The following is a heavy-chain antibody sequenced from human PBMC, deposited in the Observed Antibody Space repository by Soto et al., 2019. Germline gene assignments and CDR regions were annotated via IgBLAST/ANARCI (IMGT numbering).Heavy chain of an antibody. V-gene: IGHV3-30-3*01. CDR2: ILHDGTNQ. Sequence: GGSLRLSCSASGFTFSNYPMHWVRQAPGKGLEWVAVILHDGTNQYYAESVKGRFTISRDNSKDTLYLQMNSLRVEDTAVYYCSREDYWGQGTLVTVSS. CDR3: SREDY. CDR1: GFTFSNYP. J-gene: IGHJ4*02.